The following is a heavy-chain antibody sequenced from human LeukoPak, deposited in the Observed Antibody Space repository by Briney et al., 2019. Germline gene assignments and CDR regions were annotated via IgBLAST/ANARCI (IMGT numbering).Heavy chain of an antibody. CDR2: TRFDGSIK. V-gene: IGHV3-33*01. Sequence: AGGSLRLSCAASGFSFSAYGMHWVRQAPGKGLEWVAVTRFDGSIKQYADSVKGRFTISRDDSKNTLYLQMNFLKSEDTAVYYCARWGGTRQYYFDYWGQGTLVTVSS. CDR1: GFSFSAYG. D-gene: IGHD1-1*01. CDR3: ARWGGTRQYYFDY. J-gene: IGHJ4*02.